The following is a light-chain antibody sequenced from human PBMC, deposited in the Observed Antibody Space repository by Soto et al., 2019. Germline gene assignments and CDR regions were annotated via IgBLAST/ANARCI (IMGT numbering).Light chain of an antibody. CDR3: QQYGSSPLT. Sequence: EIVLTQSPGTLSLSPGERATLSCRASQSVSSSYLAWYQQKPGQAPRLLIYGASSRSTGIPDRFSGSGSVTDFTLTISRLEPEDFAVYYCQQYGSSPLTIGPGTKVDIK. J-gene: IGKJ3*01. CDR1: QSVSSSY. V-gene: IGKV3-20*01. CDR2: GAS.